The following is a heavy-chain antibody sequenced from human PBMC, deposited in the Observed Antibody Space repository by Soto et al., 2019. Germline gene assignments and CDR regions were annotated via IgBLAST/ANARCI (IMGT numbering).Heavy chain of an antibody. CDR2: INHSGST. CDR1: GWTFSGHY. CDR3: ARSVKYHCCSLDP. D-gene: IGHD2-2*01. J-gene: IGHJ5*02. V-gene: IGHV4-34*01. Sequence: SETLSLTCAVYGWTFSGHYCSWIRQPPGRGLEWIGEINHSGSTNYNPSLNSRVTISVDKAKNQIALKLSSVTGAETAVYYCARSVKYHCCSLDPWGQGTLVTVSS.